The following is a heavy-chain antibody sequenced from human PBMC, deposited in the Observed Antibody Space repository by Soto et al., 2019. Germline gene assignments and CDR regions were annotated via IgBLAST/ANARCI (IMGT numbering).Heavy chain of an antibody. CDR2: ISNDGSNK. V-gene: IGHV3-30-3*01. J-gene: IGHJ3*02. D-gene: IGHD4-17*01. CDR1: GFTFSSFA. CDR3: ARDTVRGDYAFDI. Sequence: PGGSLRLSCAASGFTFSSFAMHWVRQAPGKRLEWVAVISNDGSNKYSADSVKGRFTISRDNSKSTLYLQMNSLRTEDTALYYCARDTVRGDYAFDIWGQGTKGTVSS.